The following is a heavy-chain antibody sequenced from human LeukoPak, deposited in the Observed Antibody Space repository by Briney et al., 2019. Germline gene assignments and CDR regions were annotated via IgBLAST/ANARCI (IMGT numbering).Heavy chain of an antibody. J-gene: IGHJ4*02. D-gene: IGHD2-15*01. CDR3: ARGPHDKYCSSGSCYGGFDY. V-gene: IGHV1-18*01. CDR1: GYTFTSYG. CDR2: ISAYNGNT. Sequence: GASVKVSCKASGYTFTSYGISWVRQAPGQGLEWMGWISAYNGNTNYAQKLQGRVTMTTDTSTSTAYMELRSLRSDDTAVYYCARGPHDKYCSSGSCYGGFDYWGQGTLVTVSS.